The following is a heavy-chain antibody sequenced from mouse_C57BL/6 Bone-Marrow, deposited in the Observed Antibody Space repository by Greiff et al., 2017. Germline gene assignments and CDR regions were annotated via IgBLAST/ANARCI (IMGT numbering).Heavy chain of an antibody. Sequence: EVQVVESGGDLVKPGGSLKLSCAASGLTFSSYGMSWVRQTPDKRLEWVATISSGGSYTYYPDSVKGRFTISRDNAKNTLYLQMSSLKSEDTAMYYCARQRSDYYGSSPAWFAYWGQGTLVTVSA. CDR1: GLTFSSYG. CDR2: ISSGGSYT. CDR3: ARQRSDYYGSSPAWFAY. D-gene: IGHD1-1*01. J-gene: IGHJ3*01. V-gene: IGHV5-6*01.